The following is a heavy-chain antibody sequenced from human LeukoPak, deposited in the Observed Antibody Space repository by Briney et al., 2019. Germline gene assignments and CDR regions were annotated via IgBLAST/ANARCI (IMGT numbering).Heavy chain of an antibody. CDR3: ASPDSGAFDI. V-gene: IGHV4-30-2*01. J-gene: IGHJ3*02. D-gene: IGHD1-14*01. Sequence: PSETLSLTCTVSGGSISSGGYYWSWIRQPPGKGLEWIGYIYHSGSAYYNPSLKSRVTISVDRSKNQFSLKLSSVTAADTAVYYCASPDSGAFDIWGQGTMVTVSS. CDR1: GGSISSGGYY. CDR2: IYHSGSA.